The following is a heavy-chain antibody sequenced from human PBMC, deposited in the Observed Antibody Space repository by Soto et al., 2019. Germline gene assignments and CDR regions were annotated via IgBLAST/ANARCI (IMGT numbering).Heavy chain of an antibody. J-gene: IGHJ4*02. Sequence: QVQLVESGGGVVQPGRSMRLACAASGFTFCSYGMHWVRQAPGNWLEGVALIWYAGKNKYNPDSVKGRFTISRDNFKNTLYLPMNSLRVEDTAAYYCARDLGEDHLPLDYWGQGTLVTVSS. CDR1: GFTFCSYG. CDR2: IWYAGKNK. CDR3: ARDLGEDHLPLDY. D-gene: IGHD7-27*01. V-gene: IGHV3-33*01.